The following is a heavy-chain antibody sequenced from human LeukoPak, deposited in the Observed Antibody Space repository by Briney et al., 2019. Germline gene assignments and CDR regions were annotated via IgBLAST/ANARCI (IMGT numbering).Heavy chain of an antibody. CDR1: GYTFTGYY. CDR3: ARLYGSGSYHVSDY. Sequence: ASVKVSCKASGYTFTGYYMHWVRQAPGHGLEWMGWINPNSGGTNYAQKFQGRVTMTRDTSISTAYMELSRLRSDDTAVYYCARLYGSGSYHVSDYWGQGTLVTVSS. CDR2: INPNSGGT. V-gene: IGHV1-2*02. D-gene: IGHD3-10*01. J-gene: IGHJ4*02.